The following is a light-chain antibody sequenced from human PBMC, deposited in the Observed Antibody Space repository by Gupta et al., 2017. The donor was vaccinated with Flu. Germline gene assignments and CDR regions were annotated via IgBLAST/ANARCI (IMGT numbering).Light chain of an antibody. J-gene: IGKJ4*01. CDR1: QSVSSSY. V-gene: IGKV3-20*01. Sequence: EIVLTQSPGTLSLSPGERATLSCRASQSVSSSYLAWFQQKPGQAPRLLIYGASSGSGTDFTLTISSPEPEDFAVYYCQHYGSSPTFGGGTKVEIK. CDR3: QHYGSSPT. CDR2: GAS.